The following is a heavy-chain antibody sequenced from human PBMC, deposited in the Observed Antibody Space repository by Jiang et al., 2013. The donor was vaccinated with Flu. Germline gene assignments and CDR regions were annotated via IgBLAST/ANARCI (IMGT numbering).Heavy chain of an antibody. D-gene: IGHD6-6*01. Sequence: LLKPSETLSLSCTVSGDSISPYYWSWIRQSPGKPLEWIGSIFHLGSTTYNPSLKSRVTLSVDTSRRQFSLNLASATAADTAIYYCARLNTRQYTNGFVVWGQGTTVSVS. J-gene: IGHJ6*02. V-gene: IGHV4-59*01. CDR1: GDSISPYY. CDR3: ARLNTRQYTNGFVV. CDR2: IFHLGST.